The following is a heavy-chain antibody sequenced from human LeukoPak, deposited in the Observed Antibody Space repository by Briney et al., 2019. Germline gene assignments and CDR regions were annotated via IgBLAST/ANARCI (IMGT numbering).Heavy chain of an antibody. D-gene: IGHD6-6*01. CDR1: GYTFTSYG. J-gene: IGHJ6*03. V-gene: IGHV1-18*01. Sequence: ASVKVSCKASGYTFTSYGISWVRQAPGQGLEWMGWISAYNGNTNYAQKFQGRVTMTRDTSISTAYMELSRLRSDDTAVYYCARDPRYSSSQSFYYYYYYMDVWGKGTTVTVSS. CDR3: ARDPRYSSSQSFYYYYYYMDV. CDR2: ISAYNGNT.